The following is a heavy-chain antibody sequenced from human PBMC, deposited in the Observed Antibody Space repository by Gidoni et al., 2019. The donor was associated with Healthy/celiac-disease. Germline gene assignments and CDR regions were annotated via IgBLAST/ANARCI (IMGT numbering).Heavy chain of an antibody. J-gene: IGHJ4*02. D-gene: IGHD4-17*01. V-gene: IGHV4-4*02. CDR2: IYHSGST. CDR1: GGSISSSKW. Sequence: QVQLQEAGPGLVKPSGTLSLTCAVSGGSISSSKWWSWVRQPPGKGLEWIGEIYHSGSTNYNPSLKSRVTISVDKSKNQFSLKLSSVTAADTAVYYCARDKGGMDLDYFFDYWGQGTLVTVSS. CDR3: ARDKGGMDLDYFFDY.